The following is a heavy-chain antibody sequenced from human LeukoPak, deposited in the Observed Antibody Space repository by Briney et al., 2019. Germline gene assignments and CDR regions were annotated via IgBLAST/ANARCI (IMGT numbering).Heavy chain of an antibody. CDR1: GFTFSSYE. D-gene: IGHD4-17*01. J-gene: IGHJ3*02. CDR2: ISSSGSTI. Sequence: GGSLRLSCAVSGFTFSSYEMNWVRQAPGKGLEWVSYISSSGSTIYYADSVKGRFTISRDNAKNSLYLQMNSLRAEDTAVYYCARLDYGDYRGAFDIWGQGTMVTVSS. CDR3: ARLDYGDYRGAFDI. V-gene: IGHV3-48*03.